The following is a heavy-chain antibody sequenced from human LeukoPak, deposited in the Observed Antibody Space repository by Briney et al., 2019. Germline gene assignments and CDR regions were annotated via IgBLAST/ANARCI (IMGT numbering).Heavy chain of an antibody. CDR1: GGTFSSYA. D-gene: IGHD5-12*01. Sequence: GASVKVSCKASGGTFSSYAISWVRQAPGQGLERMGRIIPILGLANYAQKFQGRVTITADKSTSTAYMELSSLRSEDTAVYYCASQEWLRFDDYWGQGTLVTVSS. CDR3: ASQEWLRFDDY. V-gene: IGHV1-69*04. CDR2: IIPILGLA. J-gene: IGHJ4*02.